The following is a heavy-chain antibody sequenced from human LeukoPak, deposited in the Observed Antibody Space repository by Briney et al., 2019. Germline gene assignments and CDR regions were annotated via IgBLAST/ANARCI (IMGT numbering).Heavy chain of an antibody. CDR2: IHYSGST. J-gene: IGHJ4*02. V-gene: IGHV4-59*08. Sequence: SETLSLTCTVSGGSITNYYWSWMRQPPGKGLEWIGYIHYSGSTSYNPSLKSRVTISLDTSKNQFSLRLTSVTAADTAIYYCASTEWNYARWGQGTLVTVSS. D-gene: IGHD1-7*01. CDR3: ASTEWNYAR. CDR1: GGSITNYY.